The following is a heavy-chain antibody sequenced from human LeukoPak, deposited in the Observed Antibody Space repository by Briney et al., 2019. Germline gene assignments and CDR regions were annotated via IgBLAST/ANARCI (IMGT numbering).Heavy chain of an antibody. CDR3: AREPSGLLFDY. D-gene: IGHD6-25*01. V-gene: IGHV1-18*01. Sequence: ASVKVSCKASGYTFTSYGISWVRQAPGQGLEWMGWISPYNDNTNYAQKFQGRVTMTTDTSTSTVFMELRGLRSDDTAVYYCAREPSGLLFDYWGQGTLVTVSS. CDR2: ISPYNDNT. CDR1: GYTFTSYG. J-gene: IGHJ4*02.